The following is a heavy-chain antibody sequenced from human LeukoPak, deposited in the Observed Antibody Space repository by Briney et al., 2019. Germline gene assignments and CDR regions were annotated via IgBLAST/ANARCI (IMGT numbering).Heavy chain of an antibody. D-gene: IGHD5-12*01. J-gene: IGHJ5*02. CDR3: ARLEGGDEHNWFDP. CDR1: GYSFTNYW. V-gene: IGHV5-51*01. CDR2: IYPGDSDT. Sequence: GESLKLSCKGSGYSFTNYWIGWVRQMPPKDGAGMGFIYPGDSDTRYNPSFQDQVPITADNAISTAYLQWSSLKGSDTAMYYCARLEGGDEHNWFDPWGEGTLVTVSS.